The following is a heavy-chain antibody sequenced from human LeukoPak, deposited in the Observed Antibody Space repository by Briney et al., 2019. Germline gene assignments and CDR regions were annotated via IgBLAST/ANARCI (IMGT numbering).Heavy chain of an antibody. Sequence: GGSLRLSCAASGFTFSSYSMNWVRQAPGKGLEWVSSISSSSSYIYYADSVKGRFIISRDNSENTVYLQMNSLRAEDTALYYCAKEAFAVVPAAKSDYWGQGTLVTVSP. D-gene: IGHD2-2*01. J-gene: IGHJ4*02. CDR1: GFTFSSYS. CDR2: ISSSSSYI. V-gene: IGHV3-21*04. CDR3: AKEAFAVVPAAKSDY.